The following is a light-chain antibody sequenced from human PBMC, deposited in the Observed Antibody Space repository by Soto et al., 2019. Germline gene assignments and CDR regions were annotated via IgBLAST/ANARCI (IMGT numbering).Light chain of an antibody. CDR2: KAS. CDR1: QTISSW. Sequence: DIQMTQSPSTPSGSVGDRVTITCRASQTISSWLACYQHKPGKAPKLLIYKASTLKTGVPSRFSGSGSGTEFTLTISSLQPEDVATYYRQNFYSAPQTFGQGTKVDIK. J-gene: IGKJ1*01. CDR3: QNFYSAPQT. V-gene: IGKV1-5*03.